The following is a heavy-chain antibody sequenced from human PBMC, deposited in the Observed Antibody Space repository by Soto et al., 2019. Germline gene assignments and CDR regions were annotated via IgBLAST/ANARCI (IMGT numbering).Heavy chain of an antibody. V-gene: IGHV4-30-2*01. CDR1: GGSISSGGYS. D-gene: IGHD2-15*01. CDR3: ARGQVVAAQH. Sequence: QLQLQESGSGLVKPSQTLSLTCAVSGGSISSGGYSCSWTRQPPGKGLEWIGYIYHSGSTYYNPSLQIRVTISVDRSKNQFSLKLSSVTAADTAVYYCARGQVVAAQHWGQGTLVTVSS. J-gene: IGHJ4*02. CDR2: IYHSGST.